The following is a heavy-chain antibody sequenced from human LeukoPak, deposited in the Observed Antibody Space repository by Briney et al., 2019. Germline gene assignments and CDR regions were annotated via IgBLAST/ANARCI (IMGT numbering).Heavy chain of an antibody. J-gene: IGHJ4*02. Sequence: PGGSLRLSCAASGFTFSSYWMHWVRQAPGKGLVWVSRINTDGSGTSYADSVKGRFTISRDNSRNTLYLQMNSLRADDTAVYYCARGGVGRPFDYWGQGSLVTVSS. CDR2: INTDGSGT. CDR3: ARGGVGRPFDY. V-gene: IGHV3-74*01. D-gene: IGHD3-3*01. CDR1: GFTFSSYW.